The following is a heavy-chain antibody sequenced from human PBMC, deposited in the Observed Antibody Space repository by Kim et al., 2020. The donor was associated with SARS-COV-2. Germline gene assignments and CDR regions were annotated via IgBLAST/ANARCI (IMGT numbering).Heavy chain of an antibody. Sequence: GGSLRLSCVVSGFTFSDYYMSWVRQAPGKGLEWISSISTSGSTTYYADSVKGRFTISRANTKSSLYLQMNGLSAEDTAVYYCARDRNYYDRGGMDVWGQGTTVTVSS. CDR3: ARDRNYYDRGGMDV. CDR2: ISTSGSTT. J-gene: IGHJ6*02. D-gene: IGHD3-22*01. CDR1: GFTFSDYY. V-gene: IGHV3-11*01.